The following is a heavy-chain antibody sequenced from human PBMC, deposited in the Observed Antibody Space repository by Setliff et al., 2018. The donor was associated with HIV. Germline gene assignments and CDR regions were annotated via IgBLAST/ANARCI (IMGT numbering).Heavy chain of an antibody. Sequence: PSETLSLTCAIFGGSFTDYYCWSWVRQSPGKGLEWIGSKYYSGTTYYNPSLRGRVTISVDRSRNQFSLTLNSVTAADTATYYCASRGIVVVTMSMPDEFFVHWGHGTLVTVSS. CDR1: GGSFTDYYC. CDR2: KYYSGTT. V-gene: IGHV4-39*01. D-gene: IGHD2-21*02. J-gene: IGHJ1*01. CDR3: ASRGIVVVTMSMPDEFFVH.